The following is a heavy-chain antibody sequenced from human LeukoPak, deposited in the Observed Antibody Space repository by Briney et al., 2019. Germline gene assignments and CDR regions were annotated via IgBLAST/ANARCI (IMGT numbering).Heavy chain of an antibody. J-gene: IGHJ5*02. CDR3: ARARVSRFGELNWFDP. V-gene: IGHV1-2*02. CDR1: GYTFTGYY. D-gene: IGHD3-10*01. Sequence: ASVKVSCKASGYTFTGYYMHLVRQAPGQGLEWMGWINPNSGGTNYAQKFQGRVTMTRDTSISTAYMELSRLRSDDTAVYYCARARVSRFGELNWFDPWGQGTLVTVSS. CDR2: INPNSGGT.